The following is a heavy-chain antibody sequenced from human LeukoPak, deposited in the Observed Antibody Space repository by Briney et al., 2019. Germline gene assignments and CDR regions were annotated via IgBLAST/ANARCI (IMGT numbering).Heavy chain of an antibody. CDR1: GFTFSDYY. J-gene: IGHJ4*02. D-gene: IGHD5-24*01. Sequence: PGGSLRLSCAASGFTFSDYYMSWIRRAPGKGLEWVSSISSSSSYIYYADSVKGRFTISRDNAKNSLYLQMNSLRAEDTAVYYCARLQVATIPLDYWGQGTLVTVSS. CDR2: ISSSSSYI. CDR3: ARLQVATIPLDY. V-gene: IGHV3-11*06.